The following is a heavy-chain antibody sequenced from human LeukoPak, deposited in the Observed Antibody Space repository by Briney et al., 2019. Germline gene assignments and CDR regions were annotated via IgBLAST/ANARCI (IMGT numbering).Heavy chain of an antibody. D-gene: IGHD1-26*01. CDR2: IYYGGST. CDR1: GGSISSSSYY. Sequence: PSETLSLTCTVSGGSISSSSYYWGWIRQPPGKGLEWIGSIYYGGSTYYNPSLKSRVTISVDTSKNQFSLKLSSVTAADTAVYYCARGVPGSYTPRGYFDYWGQGTLVTVSS. V-gene: IGHV4-39*07. J-gene: IGHJ4*02. CDR3: ARGVPGSYTPRGYFDY.